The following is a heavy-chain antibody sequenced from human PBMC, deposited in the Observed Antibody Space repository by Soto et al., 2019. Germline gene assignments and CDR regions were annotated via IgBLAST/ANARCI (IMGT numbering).Heavy chain of an antibody. Sequence: SVKVSCKASGVTFTRQDMRWVRQAPGQGLEWMGGIIPIFGTPQYAEKFQDRVTITADESTSTAYMELSSLTSEDTAVYYCATNEGRDGYSFDYWRQGTLVTVSS. CDR1: GVTFTRQD. J-gene: IGHJ4*02. V-gene: IGHV1-69*13. CDR3: ATNEGRDGYSFDY. D-gene: IGHD5-12*01. CDR2: IIPIFGTP.